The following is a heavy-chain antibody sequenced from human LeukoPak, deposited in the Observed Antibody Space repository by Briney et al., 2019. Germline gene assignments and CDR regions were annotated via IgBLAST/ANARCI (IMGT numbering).Heavy chain of an antibody. CDR1: GGSISSTNW. CDR3: SRESGAFSPFGY. CDR2: ISLSGVT. D-gene: IGHD1-26*01. J-gene: IGHJ4*02. V-gene: IGHV4-4*02. Sequence: PSGTLSLTCGVSGGSISSTNWWSWVRQPPGQGLEWIGEISLSGVTNYNPSLKSRVTMSLDRSKNHLSLTLTSVTAADTAVYYCSRESGAFSPFGYWGREPWSPSPQ.